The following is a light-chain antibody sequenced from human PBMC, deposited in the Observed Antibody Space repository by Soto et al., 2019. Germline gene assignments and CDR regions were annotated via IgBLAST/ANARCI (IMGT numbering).Light chain of an antibody. V-gene: IGKV3-20*01. Sequence: EIVLTQSPGTLSLSPGERATLACRASQSISSSYLAWYQQQPGQAPRLLIYGASSRATGIPDRFSGSGSGTDFTITISRLEPEDFAVYYCQFFGSSRYTFGQGTKLEIK. CDR2: GAS. J-gene: IGKJ2*01. CDR1: QSISSSY. CDR3: QFFGSSRYT.